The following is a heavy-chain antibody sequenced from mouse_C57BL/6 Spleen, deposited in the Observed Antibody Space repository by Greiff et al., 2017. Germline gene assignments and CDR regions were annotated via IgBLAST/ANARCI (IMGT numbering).Heavy chain of an antibody. J-gene: IGHJ3*01. Sequence: QVQLQQPGAELVMPGASVKLSCKASGYTFTNYWMHWVKQRPGQGLEWIGEIDPSDSYTNYNQKFKGKSTLTVDKSSSTAYMQLSSLTSEDSAVYYCARWDYYGSMFAYWGQGTLVTVSA. V-gene: IGHV1-69*01. CDR1: GYTFTNYW. CDR2: IDPSDSYT. D-gene: IGHD1-1*01. CDR3: ARWDYYGSMFAY.